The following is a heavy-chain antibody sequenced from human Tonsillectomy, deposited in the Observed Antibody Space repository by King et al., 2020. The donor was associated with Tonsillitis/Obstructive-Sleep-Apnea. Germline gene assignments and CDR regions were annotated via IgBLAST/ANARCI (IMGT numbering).Heavy chain of an antibody. CDR2: IIPILGTA. D-gene: IGHD2-2*01. J-gene: IGHJ5*02. V-gene: IGHV1-69*01. CDR1: GGTFSSYA. Sequence: QLVQSGAEVKKPGSSVKVSCKASGGTFSSYAISWVRQAPGQGLEWMGGIIPILGTANYAQKFQGRVTITADESTSTAYMVLSSLRSEDTAVYYCASGCSSTSCYIWGNWFDPWGQGTLVTVSS. CDR3: ASGCSSTSCYIWGNWFDP.